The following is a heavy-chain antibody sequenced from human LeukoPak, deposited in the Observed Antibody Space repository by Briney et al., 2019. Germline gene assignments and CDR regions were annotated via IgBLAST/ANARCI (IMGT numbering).Heavy chain of an antibody. J-gene: IGHJ4*02. Sequence: ASVKVSCKAFGYTFTSNYMHWVRQAPGQGLEWMGWISAYNGNTNYAQKFQGRVTMTRDTSTNTVYMELSSLRSEDTAVYYCASPHGASYYYFDYWGQGTLVTVSS. CDR2: ISAYNGNT. CDR3: ASPHGASYYYFDY. D-gene: IGHD4/OR15-4a*01. V-gene: IGHV1-46*01. CDR1: GYTFTSNY.